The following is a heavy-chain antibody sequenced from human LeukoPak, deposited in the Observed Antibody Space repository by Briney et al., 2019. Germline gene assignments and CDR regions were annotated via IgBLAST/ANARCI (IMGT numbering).Heavy chain of an antibody. CDR3: ARQGSGSYYPNWFDP. CDR2: IYYSGST. CDR1: GGSISSYY. V-gene: IGHV4-59*08. J-gene: IGHJ5*02. Sequence: SETLSLTCTVSGGSISSYYWSWIRQPPGKGLEWIGYIYYSGSTNYNPSLKSRVTISVDTSKNQFSLKLSSVTAADTAVYYCARQGSGSYYPNWFDPWGQGTLVTVSS. D-gene: IGHD1-26*01.